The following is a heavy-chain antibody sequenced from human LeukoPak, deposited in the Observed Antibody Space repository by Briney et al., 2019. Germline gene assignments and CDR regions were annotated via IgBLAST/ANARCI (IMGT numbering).Heavy chain of an antibody. CDR3: AKDVVVAPSRFDY. CDR1: GFTFSSYA. J-gene: IGHJ4*02. Sequence: GGSLRLSCAASGFTFSSYAMSWVRQAPGKGLEWVSGIRGSGGSTYYADSVKGRFTISRDNSKNTMYLQMNSLRAEDTAVYYCAKDVVVAPSRFDYWGQGTLVTVSS. CDR2: IRGSGGST. V-gene: IGHV3-23*01. D-gene: IGHD2-15*01.